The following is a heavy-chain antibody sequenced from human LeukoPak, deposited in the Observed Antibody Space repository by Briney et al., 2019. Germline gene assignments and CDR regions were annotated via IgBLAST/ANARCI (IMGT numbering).Heavy chain of an antibody. D-gene: IGHD6-6*01. CDR3: ARDQRVTGRPDIDY. V-gene: IGHV3-23*01. CDR2: ISGSGGST. CDR1: GFTFSSYA. J-gene: IGHJ4*02. Sequence: PGGSLRLSCAASGFTFSSYAMSWVRQAPGKGPEWVSAISGSGGSTYYADSVKGRFTISRDNSKNTLYLQMNNLRAEDTAMYYCARDQRVTGRPDIDYWGQGTLVIVSS.